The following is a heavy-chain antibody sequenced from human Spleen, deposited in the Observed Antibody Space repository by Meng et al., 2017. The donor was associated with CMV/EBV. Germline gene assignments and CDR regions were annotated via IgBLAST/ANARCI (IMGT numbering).Heavy chain of an antibody. CDR1: GGTFSSYA. CDR3: ARQGKYCSSTSCTANVYWYFDL. Sequence: SVKVSCKASGGTFSSYAISWVRQAPGQGLEWMGGIIPILGIANYAQKLQGRVSMTTDTSTSTAYMELRSLRSDDTAMYYCARQGKYCSSTSCTANVYWYFDLWGRGTLVTVSS. D-gene: IGHD2-2*01. J-gene: IGHJ2*01. V-gene: IGHV1-69*10. CDR2: IIPILGIA.